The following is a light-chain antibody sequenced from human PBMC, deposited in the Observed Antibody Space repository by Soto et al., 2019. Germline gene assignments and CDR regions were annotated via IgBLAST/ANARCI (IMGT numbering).Light chain of an antibody. CDR1: QSVSTY. J-gene: IGKJ2*01. Sequence: EIVLTQSPATLSLSPGDRATLSCRASQSVSTYFAWYQQKPGQAPRLLIYDASNRATGIPVRFSGSGSGTDFTLTISSLEPEDFAVYYCQQRSNWPLMYTFGQGTKLEIK. CDR3: QQRSNWPLMYT. CDR2: DAS. V-gene: IGKV3-11*01.